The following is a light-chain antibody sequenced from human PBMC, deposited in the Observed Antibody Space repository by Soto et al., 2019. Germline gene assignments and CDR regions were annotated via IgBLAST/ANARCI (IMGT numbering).Light chain of an antibody. CDR1: QSLRSS. CDR2: GAS. J-gene: IGKJ5*01. CDR3: QQYGSSPIT. Sequence: EIVLTQSPATLSVSPGERATLSCRASQSLRSSLAWYQQKPGQAPRLLIYGASSRATGIPDRFSGSGSGTDFTLTISRLEPEDFAVYYCQQYGSSPITFGQGTRLEIK. V-gene: IGKV3-20*01.